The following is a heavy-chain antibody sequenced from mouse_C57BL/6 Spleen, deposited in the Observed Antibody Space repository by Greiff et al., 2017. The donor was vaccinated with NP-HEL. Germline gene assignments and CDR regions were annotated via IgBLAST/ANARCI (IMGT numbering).Heavy chain of an antibody. CDR2: ISYDGSN. CDR3: ARERQYAMDY. J-gene: IGHJ4*01. Sequence: EVQLQESGPGLVKPSQSLSLTCSVTGYSITSGYYWNWIRQFPGNKLEWMGYISYDGSNNYNPSLKNRISITRDTSKNQFFLKLNSVTTEDTATYYCARERQYAMDYWGQGTSVTVSS. D-gene: IGHD6-1*01. CDR1: GYSITSGYY. V-gene: IGHV3-6*01.